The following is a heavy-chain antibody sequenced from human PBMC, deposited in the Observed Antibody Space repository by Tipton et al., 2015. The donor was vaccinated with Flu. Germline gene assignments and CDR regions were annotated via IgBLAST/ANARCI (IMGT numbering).Heavy chain of an antibody. CDR2: MNPNSGNT. V-gene: IGHV1-8*01. Sequence: QLVQSGAEVKKPGASVKVSCKASGYTFTSYDINWVRQATGQGLEWMGWMNPNSGNTGYAQKFQGRVTMTRNTSISTAYMELSSLRSEDTAVYYCASAYSGSYYYYYGMDVWGQGTTVTVSS. D-gene: IGHD1-26*01. CDR3: ASAYSGSYYYYYGMDV. J-gene: IGHJ6*02. CDR1: GYTFTSYD.